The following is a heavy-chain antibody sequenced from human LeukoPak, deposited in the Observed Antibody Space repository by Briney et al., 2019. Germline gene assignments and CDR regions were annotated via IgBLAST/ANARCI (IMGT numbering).Heavy chain of an antibody. J-gene: IGHJ4*02. Sequence: GGSLRLSCAASGFTFSSYAMSWVRQAPGKGLEWVSAISGSGGSTYYADSVKGWFTISRDNSKNTLYLQMNSLRAEDTAVYYCARDIAAAGSAGLDYWGQGTLVTVSS. CDR1: GFTFSSYA. V-gene: IGHV3-23*01. D-gene: IGHD6-13*01. CDR2: ISGSGGST. CDR3: ARDIAAAGSAGLDY.